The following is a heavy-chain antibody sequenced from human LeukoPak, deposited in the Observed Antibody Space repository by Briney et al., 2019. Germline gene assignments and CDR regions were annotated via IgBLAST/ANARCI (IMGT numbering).Heavy chain of an antibody. CDR1: GYTFTRYY. D-gene: IGHD4-23*01. J-gene: IGHJ3*02. CDR2: INPSGGNT. CDR3: ARVRWLTDAFDI. V-gene: IGHV1-46*01. Sequence: ASVKVSCKASGYTFTRYYMHWVRQAPGQGLEWMGIINPSGGNTNYAQKFQGRVTMTRDMSTSTVYMELSSLRSEDTAVYYCARVRWLTDAFDIWGQGTMVTVSS.